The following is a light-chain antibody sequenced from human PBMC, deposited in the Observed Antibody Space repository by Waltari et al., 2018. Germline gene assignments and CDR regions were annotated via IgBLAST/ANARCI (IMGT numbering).Light chain of an antibody. CDR3: GTWDHSLHGLV. CDR1: GPNIGYDY. J-gene: IGLJ2*01. V-gene: IGLV1-51*01. Sequence: QSVLTQPPSVSAAPGQKVTTSCSGSGPNIGYDYVSWYQQLPGTAPKVLIYDNDERPSGIPERFSGSKSGTSAALGITGLQTGDEAYYYCGTWDHSLHGLVFGGGTKLTVL. CDR2: DND.